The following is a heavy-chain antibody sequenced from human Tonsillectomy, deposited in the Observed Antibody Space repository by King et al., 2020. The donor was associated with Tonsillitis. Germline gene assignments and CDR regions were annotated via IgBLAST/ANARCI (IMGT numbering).Heavy chain of an antibody. CDR3: ATGIVVVPAAPYY. CDR1: GFTFSNAW. D-gene: IGHD2-15*01. Sequence: QLVQSGGGLVKPGGSLRLSCAASGFTFSNAWMYWVRQAPGKGLEWVGRIKSKSDAGTTDYAAPVKGRITISRDDSKNTLYLQMNSLKTEDTAVYYFATGIVVVPAAPYYWGQGTLVTVSS. J-gene: IGHJ4*02. V-gene: IGHV3-15*07. CDR2: IKSKSDAGTT.